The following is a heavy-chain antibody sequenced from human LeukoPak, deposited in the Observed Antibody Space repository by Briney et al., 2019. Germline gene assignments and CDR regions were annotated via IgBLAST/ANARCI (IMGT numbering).Heavy chain of an antibody. V-gene: IGHV5-51*01. CDR1: GAHLTSNW. D-gene: IGHD1-1*01. CDR3: ARRARTPLYLQY. J-gene: IGHJ1*01. Sequence: GESLEISFKSSGAHLTSNWVAWVRQMPGKGLELIGIISIGDSDTRYSPSFQGQVTLSADKSISTAYLQWSSLKASDSAPYFCARRARTPLYLQYWGQGTLVIVSS. CDR2: ISIGDSDT.